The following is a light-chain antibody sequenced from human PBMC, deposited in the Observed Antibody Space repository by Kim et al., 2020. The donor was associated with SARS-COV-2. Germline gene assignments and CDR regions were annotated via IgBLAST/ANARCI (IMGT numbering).Light chain of an antibody. Sequence: ASAKLTCTLGSEQGRYALGWQRQQPERGTRYMMKLNSDGSHFQWDGIPDRFSCSSSGAELYLTISGLQSDDEADYYCQTWGTGRVVFGGGTQLTVL. CDR3: QTWGTGRVV. V-gene: IGLV4-69*01. J-gene: IGLJ2*01. CDR1: SEQGRYA. CDR2: LNSDGSH.